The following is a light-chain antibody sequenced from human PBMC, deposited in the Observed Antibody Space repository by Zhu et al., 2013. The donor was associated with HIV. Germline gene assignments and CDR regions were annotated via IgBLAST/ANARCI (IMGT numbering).Light chain of an antibody. CDR2: EVS. V-gene: IGLV2-18*02. J-gene: IGLJ3*02. Sequence: QSALTQPPSVSGSPGQSVTISCTGTSSDVGGYNRVSWYKQPPGTAPKLMIYEVSKRPSGVPDRFSGSKSGNAASLTISGLQTEDEAGYHCQSYDSTLSGLNWVFGGGTKLTVL. CDR1: SSDVGGYNR. CDR3: QSYDSTLSGLNWV.